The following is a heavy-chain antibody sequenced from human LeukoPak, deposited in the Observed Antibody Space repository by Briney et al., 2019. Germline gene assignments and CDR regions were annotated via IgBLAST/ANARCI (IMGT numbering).Heavy chain of an antibody. J-gene: IGHJ4*02. CDR2: IIPIFGTP. CDR3: AQGQGAYGDLRGLLDY. Sequence: SVKVSCKASGGAFSSYALSWVRQAPGQGLEWMGGIIPIFGTPNYAQKFQDRVTITTDESTSTAYMELSSLRSEDTAVYYCAQGQGAYGDLRGLLDYWGQGTLVTVSS. V-gene: IGHV1-69*05. CDR1: GGAFSSYA. D-gene: IGHD4-17*01.